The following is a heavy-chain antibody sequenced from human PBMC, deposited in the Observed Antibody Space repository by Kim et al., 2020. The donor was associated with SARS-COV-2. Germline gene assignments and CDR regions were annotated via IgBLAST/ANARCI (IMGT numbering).Heavy chain of an antibody. CDR3: TTDLGSGTYYYGMDV. Sequence: APVKGSFTISRDASKNTLDLQMNRLKTEDTAVYYCTTDLGSGTYYYGMDVWGQGTTVTVSS. D-gene: IGHD1-26*01. J-gene: IGHJ6*02. V-gene: IGHV3-15*01.